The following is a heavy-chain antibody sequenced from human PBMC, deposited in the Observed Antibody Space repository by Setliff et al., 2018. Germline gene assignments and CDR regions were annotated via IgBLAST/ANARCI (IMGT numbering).Heavy chain of an antibody. CDR1: GFGFSYFY. CDR3: ARDGVYYAMDV. Sequence: GGSLRLSCAASGFGFSYFYMSWVRQAPGKGLEWLSKISGDGITIFYADSVRGRFTISRDNAKNSVFLQMNSLRADDSAVYYCARDGVYYAMDVWGQGTTVTVSS. V-gene: IGHV3-11*04. CDR2: ISGDGITI. J-gene: IGHJ6*02.